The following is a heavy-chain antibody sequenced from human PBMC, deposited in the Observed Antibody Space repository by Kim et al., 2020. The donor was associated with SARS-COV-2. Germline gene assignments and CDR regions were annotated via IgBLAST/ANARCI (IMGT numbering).Heavy chain of an antibody. CDR3: ADPPNF. CDR2: IDGSGGTT. CDR1: GFTFTSYA. V-gene: IGHV3-23*01. J-gene: IGHJ4*02. Sequence: GGSLRLSCAASGFTFTSYAMSWVRQAPGKGLEWVSTIDGSGGTTFDADSARGRFTISRDNSVNTVSLQMNSLRADDTAVYYCADPPNFWGQGALVTVSS.